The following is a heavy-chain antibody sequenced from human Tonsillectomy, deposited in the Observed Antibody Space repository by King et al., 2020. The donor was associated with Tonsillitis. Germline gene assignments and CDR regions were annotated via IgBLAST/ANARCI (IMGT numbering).Heavy chain of an antibody. CDR2: ISYDGSNK. CDR1: GFTFSSYA. CDR3: ARANPFTPYIAGAFDI. Sequence: VQLVESGGGVVQPGRSLRLSCAASGFTFSSYAMHWVRQAPGKGLEWVAVISYDGSNKYYADSVKGRFTISRDNSKNTLYLQMNSLRAEDTAVYYCARANPFTPYIAGAFDIWGQGTMVTVSS. V-gene: IGHV3-30*04. D-gene: IGHD6-13*01. J-gene: IGHJ3*02.